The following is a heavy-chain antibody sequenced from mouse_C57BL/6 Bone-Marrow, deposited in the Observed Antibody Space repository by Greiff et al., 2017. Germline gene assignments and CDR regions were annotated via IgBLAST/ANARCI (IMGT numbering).Heavy chain of an antibody. V-gene: IGHV1-54*01. D-gene: IGHD2-2*01. CDR2: INPGSGGT. CDR1: GYAFTNYL. Sequence: QVQLKQSGAELVRPGTSVKVSCKASGYAFTNYLIEWVKQRPGQGLEWIGVINPGSGGTNYNEKFKGKATLTADKSSSTAYMQLSSLTSEDSAVYFCARPMVTTGIGFAYWGQGTLVTVSA. J-gene: IGHJ3*01. CDR3: ARPMVTTGIGFAY.